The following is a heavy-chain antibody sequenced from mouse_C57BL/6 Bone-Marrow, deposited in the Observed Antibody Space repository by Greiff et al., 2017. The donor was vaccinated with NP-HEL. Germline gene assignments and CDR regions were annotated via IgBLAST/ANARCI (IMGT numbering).Heavy chain of an antibody. Sequence: VQLVESGAELVKPGASVKISCKASGYAFSSYWMNWVKQRPGKGLEWIGQIYPGDGDTNYNGKFKGKATLTADKSSSTAYMQLSSLTSEVSAVYFCAREITTVVDYWGQGTTLTVSS. CDR1: GYAFSSYW. CDR3: AREITTVVDY. J-gene: IGHJ2*01. V-gene: IGHV1-80*01. CDR2: IYPGDGDT. D-gene: IGHD1-1*01.